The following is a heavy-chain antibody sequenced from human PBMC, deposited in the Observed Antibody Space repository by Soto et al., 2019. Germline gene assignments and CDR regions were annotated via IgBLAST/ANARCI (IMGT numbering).Heavy chain of an antibody. D-gene: IGHD6-19*01. Sequence: EVQLVESGGGLVQPGGSLRLSCVASGFTFSSYWMSGVRQAPGKGLEWGANIKQDGSEKYYVDSVKDRFTISRDNAKNSLYLKMNSLRAEDSAVYYCARVYPGSGWPYHYYGMDVWGQGTTVTVSS. V-gene: IGHV3-7*01. CDR1: GFTFSSYW. J-gene: IGHJ6*02. CDR3: ARVYPGSGWPYHYYGMDV. CDR2: IKQDGSEK.